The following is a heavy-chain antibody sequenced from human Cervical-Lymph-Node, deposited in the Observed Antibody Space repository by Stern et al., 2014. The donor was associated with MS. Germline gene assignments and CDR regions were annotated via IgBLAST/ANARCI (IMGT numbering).Heavy chain of an antibody. CDR2: SFHVGIH. V-gene: IGHV4-4*02. CDR1: GGSFSSNNW. J-gene: IGHJ6*02. Sequence: QVQLQESGPGLVKPSGTLSLTCAVSGGSFSSNNWWNWVRQPPGKGLEWIGQSFHVGIHNDHPSLQSRFTFSFATSKNQFSLRLISLAAADTAVYYCASSPAPYYYYSGMDVWGQGTTVTVSS. D-gene: IGHD2-2*01. CDR3: ASSPAPYYYYSGMDV.